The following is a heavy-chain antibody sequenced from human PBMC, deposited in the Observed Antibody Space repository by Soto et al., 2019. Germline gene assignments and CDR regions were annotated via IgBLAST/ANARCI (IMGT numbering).Heavy chain of an antibody. V-gene: IGHV4-30-4*01. CDR3: AREATIAARLDS. J-gene: IGHJ4*02. Sequence: SETLSLTCTVSGGSISSGDYYWSWLRQPPGKGLEWIGYIYYSGSTYYNPSLKSRVTISVDTSKNQFSLRLSSVTAADTAVYYCAREATIAARLDSWGQGTLVTVS. CDR1: GGSISSGDYY. CDR2: IYYSGST. D-gene: IGHD6-6*01.